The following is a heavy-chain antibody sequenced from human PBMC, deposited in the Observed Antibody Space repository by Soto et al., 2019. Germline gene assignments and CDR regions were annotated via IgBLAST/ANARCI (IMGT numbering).Heavy chain of an antibody. V-gene: IGHV4-34*01. CDR2: INHSGST. CDR3: ARRPATGARHFDY. CDR1: GGSFSGYY. Sequence: SEILSLTCAVYGGSFSGYYWSWIRQPPGKGLGWIGEINHSGSTNYNPSLKSRVTISVDTSKNQFSLKLSSVTAADTAVYYCARRPATGARHFDYWGQGTLVTVSS. D-gene: IGHD2-2*01. J-gene: IGHJ4*02.